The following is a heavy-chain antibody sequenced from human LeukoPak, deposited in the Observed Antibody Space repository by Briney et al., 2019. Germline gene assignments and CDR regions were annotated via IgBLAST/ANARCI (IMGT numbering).Heavy chain of an antibody. Sequence: SETLSLTCTVSGGSISSGSYYWSWIRQPAGKGLEWIGRIYTSGSTNYNPSLKSRVTISVDTSKNQFSLKLSSVTAADTAVYYCARVPRVGDFWSGYYYYYMDVWGKGTTVTVSS. CDR2: IYTSGST. CDR1: GGSISSGSYY. CDR3: ARVPRVGDFWSGYYYYYMDV. D-gene: IGHD3-3*01. V-gene: IGHV4-61*02. J-gene: IGHJ6*03.